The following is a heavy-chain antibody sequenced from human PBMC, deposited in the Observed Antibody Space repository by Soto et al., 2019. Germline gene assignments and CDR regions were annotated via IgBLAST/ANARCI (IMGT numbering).Heavy chain of an antibody. CDR3: ARGLFERQLEPNNWFDP. D-gene: IGHD6-13*01. CDR1: GGSFSGYY. J-gene: IGHJ5*02. Sequence: SETLSLTCAVYGGSFSGYYWSWIRQPPGKGLEWIGEINHSGSTNYNPSLKSRVTISVDTSKNQFSLKLSSVTAADTAVYYCARGLFERQLEPNNWFDPWGQGTLVTVSS. V-gene: IGHV4-34*01. CDR2: INHSGST.